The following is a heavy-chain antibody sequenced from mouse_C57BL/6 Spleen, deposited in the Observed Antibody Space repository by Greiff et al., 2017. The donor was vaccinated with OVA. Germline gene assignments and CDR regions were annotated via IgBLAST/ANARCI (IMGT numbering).Heavy chain of an antibody. CDR1: GYTFTSYW. CDR2: IHPNSGST. D-gene: IGHD2-4*01. Sequence: LQQPGAELVKPGASVKLSCKASGYTFTSYWMHWVKQRPGQGLEWIGMIHPNSGSTNYNEKFKSKATLTVDKSSSTAYMQLSSLTSEDSAVYYCAREGADYDVNFDVWGTGTTVTVSS. V-gene: IGHV1-64*01. J-gene: IGHJ1*03. CDR3: AREGADYDVNFDV.